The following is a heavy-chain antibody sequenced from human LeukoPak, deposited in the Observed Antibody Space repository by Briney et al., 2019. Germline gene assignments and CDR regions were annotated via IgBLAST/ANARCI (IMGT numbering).Heavy chain of an antibody. J-gene: IGHJ2*01. CDR1: RGSMSCYY. CDR2: IYTSRQT. Sequence: SETLSLTCNMSRGSMSCYYWNWIRQPAGKGLEWIGRIYTSRQTSYNPSLKNRVTISVDKSKNQVSLELRSVTVADTAVYYCARDDPPIESGSYLGVWYFDLWGRGTLVTISS. V-gene: IGHV4-4*07. D-gene: IGHD1-26*01. CDR3: ARDDPPIESGSYLGVWYFDL.